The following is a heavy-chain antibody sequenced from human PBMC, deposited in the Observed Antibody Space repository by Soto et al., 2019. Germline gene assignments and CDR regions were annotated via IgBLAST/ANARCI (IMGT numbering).Heavy chain of an antibody. Sequence: PGGYVRLCCAASGFTFSTYGMHWVRQAPGKGLEWVALISYDGTDRYYGDSVKGRFTISRDNPKNTLYLQMNSLRPEDTAVYYCVAHSGKYWNNFDYRGLRSPVTVSS. CDR1: GFTFSTYG. V-gene: IGHV3-30*03. CDR3: VAHSGKYWNNFDY. D-gene: IGHD1-1*01. CDR2: ISYDGTDR. J-gene: IGHJ4*02.